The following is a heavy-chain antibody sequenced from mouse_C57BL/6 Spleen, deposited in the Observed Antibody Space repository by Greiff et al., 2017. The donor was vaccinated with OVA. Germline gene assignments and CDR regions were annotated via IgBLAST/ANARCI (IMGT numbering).Heavy chain of an antibody. CDR3: ARRDYSNPHYAMDY. D-gene: IGHD2-5*01. Sequence: EVNLVESGGGLVKPGGSLKLSCAASGFTFSDYGMHWVRQAPEKGLEWVAYISSGSSTIYYADTVKGRFTISRDNAKNTLFLQMTSLRSEDTAMYYCARRDYSNPHYAMDYWGQGTSVTVSS. CDR2: ISSGSSTI. V-gene: IGHV5-17*01. CDR1: GFTFSDYG. J-gene: IGHJ4*01.